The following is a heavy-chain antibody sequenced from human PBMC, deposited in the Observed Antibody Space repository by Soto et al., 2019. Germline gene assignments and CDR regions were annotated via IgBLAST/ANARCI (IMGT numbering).Heavy chain of an antibody. V-gene: IGHV3-48*01. Sequence: GRLLRVRRGAAGVTFGDRGMRCVRKATGKGLEWVSDIRPGSDQIFYADSVKGRFTISRDNAKNSLYLQMNSLRAEDTAVYYCAIEKVGATSVHVFDIWGQGTMVTVSS. CDR3: AIEKVGATSVHVFDI. J-gene: IGHJ3*02. CDR2: IRPGSDQI. CDR1: GVTFGDRG. D-gene: IGHD1-26*01.